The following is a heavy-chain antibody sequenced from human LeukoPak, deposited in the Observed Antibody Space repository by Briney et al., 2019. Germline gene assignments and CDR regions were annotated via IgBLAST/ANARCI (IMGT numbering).Heavy chain of an antibody. CDR1: GYTFTSYY. D-gene: IGHD6-19*01. CDR2: INPSGGST. V-gene: IGHV1-46*01. J-gene: IGHJ4*02. CDR3: ARTSNSGWYSSELHY. Sequence: GSVKVSCKASGYTFTSYYMHGVRQAPGQGLEWMGIINPSGGSTSYAQKFQGRVTMTRDTSTSTVYMELSSLRSEDTAVYYCARTSNSGWYSSELHYWGQGTLVTVSS.